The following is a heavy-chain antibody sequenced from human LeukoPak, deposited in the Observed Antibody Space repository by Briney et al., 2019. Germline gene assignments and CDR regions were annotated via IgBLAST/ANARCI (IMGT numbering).Heavy chain of an antibody. CDR2: ISGSGGST. J-gene: IGHJ6*02. D-gene: IGHD3-22*01. V-gene: IGHV3-23*01. CDR1: GFTFSSYA. CDR3: AKDWLDRYYDSSGYLTNIYYYYGMDV. Sequence: GGSLRLSCAASGFTFSSYAMSWVRQAPGKGLEWGSAISGSGGSTYYADSVKGWFTISRDNSKNTLYLQMHSLRAEDTAVYYCAKDWLDRYYDSSGYLTNIYYYYGMDVWGQGTTVTVSS.